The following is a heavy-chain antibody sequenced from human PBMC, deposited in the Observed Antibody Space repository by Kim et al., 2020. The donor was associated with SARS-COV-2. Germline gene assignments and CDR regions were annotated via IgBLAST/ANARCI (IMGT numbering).Heavy chain of an antibody. CDR1: GFTFSSYG. CDR3: AKAPQRYSSSWIHY. V-gene: IGHV3-30*18. D-gene: IGHD6-13*01. CDR2: ISYDGSNK. Sequence: GGSLRLSCAASGFTFSSYGMHWVRQAPGKGLEWVAVISYDGSNKYYADSVKGRFTISRDNSKNTLYLQMNSLRAEDTAVYYCAKAPQRYSSSWIHYWGQGTLVTVSS. J-gene: IGHJ4*02.